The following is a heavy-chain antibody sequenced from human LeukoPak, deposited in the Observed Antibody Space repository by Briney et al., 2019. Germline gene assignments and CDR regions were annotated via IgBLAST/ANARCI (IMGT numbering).Heavy chain of an antibody. V-gene: IGHV3-23*01. CDR3: ARHDSFIPY. Sequence: GGSLRLSCAASGFTFNNYAMSWVRQAPGKGLEWVSGISDSGRATYYTDSVRGRCTISRDNSKNTVYLQMRNLRDEDTAVYFCARHDSFIPYWGQGSLVTVSS. J-gene: IGHJ4*02. CDR1: GFTFNNYA. CDR2: ISDSGRAT. D-gene: IGHD5-18*01.